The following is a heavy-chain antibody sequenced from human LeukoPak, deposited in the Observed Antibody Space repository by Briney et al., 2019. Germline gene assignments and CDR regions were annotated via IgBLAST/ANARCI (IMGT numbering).Heavy chain of an antibody. Sequence: VASVKISCKASGYTFTSYGISWVRQAPGQGLEWMGWISAYNGNTNYAQELQGRVTMTTDTSTSTAYTELRSLRSDDTAVYYCAREFERCSGGSCYYYYYMDVWGKGTTVTVSS. CDR3: AREFERCSGGSCYYYYYMDV. V-gene: IGHV1-18*01. J-gene: IGHJ6*03. D-gene: IGHD2-15*01. CDR1: GYTFTSYG. CDR2: ISAYNGNT.